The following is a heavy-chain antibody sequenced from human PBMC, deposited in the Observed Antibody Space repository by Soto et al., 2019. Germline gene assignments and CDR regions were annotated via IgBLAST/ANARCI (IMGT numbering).Heavy chain of an antibody. CDR3: ARRTIYCSDGTGYNYGMDV. Sequence: EVQLVESGGGLVQPGGSLRLSCAASGFTFSNYWMHWVRQAPGKGLVWVSRINSDGSSTSYADSVKGRFTISRDNAKNTLYLETNSLRAEDTTVYYCARRTIYCSDGTGYNYGMDVWGQGTTVTVSS. CDR2: INSDGSST. J-gene: IGHJ6*02. D-gene: IGHD2-15*01. CDR1: GFTFSNYW. V-gene: IGHV3-74*01.